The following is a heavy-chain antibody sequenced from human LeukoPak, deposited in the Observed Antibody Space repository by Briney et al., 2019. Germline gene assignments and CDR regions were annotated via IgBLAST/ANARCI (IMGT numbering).Heavy chain of an antibody. J-gene: IGHJ4*02. Sequence: SETLSLTCAVSGGSIGSTNYYWGWIRQPPGKGLEWIGSMYYSGRTYYNPSLKSRVTISVDTSKNHFSLKLTSVTAADTAVYYCARSGSGYLRYYFDYWGQGTLVTVSS. V-gene: IGHV4-39*07. CDR1: GGSIGSTNYY. D-gene: IGHD5-12*01. CDR3: ARSGSGYLRYYFDY. CDR2: MYYSGRT.